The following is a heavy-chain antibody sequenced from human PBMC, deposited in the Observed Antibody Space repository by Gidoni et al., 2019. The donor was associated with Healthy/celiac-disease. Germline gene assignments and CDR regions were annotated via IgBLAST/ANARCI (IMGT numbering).Heavy chain of an antibody. D-gene: IGHD3-22*01. CDR3: ARENPLRGYYHPLFDY. J-gene: IGHJ4*02. Sequence: ATLSLTCTVSGGSISSYYWSWIRQPPGKGLEWVGYIYYSGSTNYNPSLKSRVTISVDTSKNQFSLKLSAVTAADTAVYYCARENPLRGYYHPLFDYWGQGTLVTVSS. CDR1: GGSISSYY. CDR2: IYYSGST. V-gene: IGHV4-59*01.